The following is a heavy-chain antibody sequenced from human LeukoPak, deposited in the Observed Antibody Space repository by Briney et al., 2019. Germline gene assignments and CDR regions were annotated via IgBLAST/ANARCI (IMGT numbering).Heavy chain of an antibody. D-gene: IGHD2-2*01. J-gene: IGHJ6*03. CDR2: IYYSGST. CDR3: ARNAMLYYYMDV. Sequence: PSETLSLTCTVSGGSISSYYWSWIRQPPGKGLEWIGYIYYSGSTNYNPSLKSRVTISVDTSKNQFSLKLSSVTAADTAVYHCARNAMLYYYMDVWGKGTTVTVSS. CDR1: GGSISSYY. V-gene: IGHV4-59*01.